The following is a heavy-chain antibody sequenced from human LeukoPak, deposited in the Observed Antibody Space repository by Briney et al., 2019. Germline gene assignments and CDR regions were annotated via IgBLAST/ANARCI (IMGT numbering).Heavy chain of an antibody. Sequence: GESLTLSCPASGFTISSFKMSWVRHPPPPGLELVSTISGSGGSAYYSDSVKGRFTISRDNSGTSLSLQKHSVRAEHTGLYYCAKTGYSSGWYRIWDYWGQGTLVTVSS. D-gene: IGHD6-19*01. CDR3: AKTGYSSGWYRIWDY. CDR1: GFTISSFK. V-gene: IGHV3-23*01. J-gene: IGHJ4*02. CDR2: ISGSGGSA.